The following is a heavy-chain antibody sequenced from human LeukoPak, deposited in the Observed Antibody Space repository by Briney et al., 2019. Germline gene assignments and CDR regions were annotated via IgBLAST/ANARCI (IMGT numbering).Heavy chain of an antibody. V-gene: IGHV4-59*01. CDR1: GGSISSYY. D-gene: IGHD3-22*01. CDR2: IYYSGST. CDR3: ARSVYYYDSSGYYPYWYFDL. Sequence: SETLSLTCTVSGGSISSYYWSWIRQPPGKGLEWIGYIYYSGSTNYNPSLKSRVTISVDTSKNQFSLKLSSVTAADTAVYYCARSVYYYDSSGYYPYWYFDLWGRGTLVTVSS. J-gene: IGHJ2*01.